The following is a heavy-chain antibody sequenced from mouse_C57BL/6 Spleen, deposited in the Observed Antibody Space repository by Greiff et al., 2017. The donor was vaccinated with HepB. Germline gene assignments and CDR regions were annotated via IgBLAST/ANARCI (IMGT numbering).Heavy chain of an antibody. Sequence: EVKLVESGAELVRPGASVKLSCTASGFNIKDDYMHWVKQRPEQGLEWIGWIDPENGDTEYASKFQGKATITADTSSNTAYLQLSSLTSEDTAVYYCTTGYGSSYGYFDYWGQGTTLTVSS. CDR3: TTGYGSSYGYFDY. J-gene: IGHJ2*01. CDR1: GFNIKDDY. CDR2: IDPENGDT. V-gene: IGHV14-4*01. D-gene: IGHD1-1*01.